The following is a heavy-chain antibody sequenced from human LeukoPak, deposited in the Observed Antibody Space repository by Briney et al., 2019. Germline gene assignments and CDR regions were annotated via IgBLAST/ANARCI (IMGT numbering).Heavy chain of an antibody. CDR2: IYYSGST. Sequence: SETLSLTCTVSGGSISSGSYYWSWIRQPAGKGLEWIGYIYYSGSTNYNPSLKSRVTISVDTSKNQFSLKLSSVTAADTAVYYCASHIAYSYGWSGYFDYWGQGTLVTVSS. J-gene: IGHJ4*02. CDR1: GGSISSGSYY. V-gene: IGHV4-61*10. CDR3: ASHIAYSYGWSGYFDY. D-gene: IGHD5-18*01.